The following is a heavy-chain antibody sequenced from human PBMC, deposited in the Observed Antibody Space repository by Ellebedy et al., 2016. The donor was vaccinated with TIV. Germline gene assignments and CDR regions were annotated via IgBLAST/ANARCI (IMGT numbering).Heavy chain of an antibody. V-gene: IGHV4-31*03. CDR3: ARGRWLQPYFDY. CDR1: GGSISGSSYY. D-gene: IGHD5-24*01. CDR2: FYYTGST. J-gene: IGHJ4*02. Sequence: MPSETLSLTCTVSGGSISGSSYYWGWIRQHTGKGLEWIGYFYYTGSTYYNPSLKSRLSRSVDTSKNQFSLKLTSVTAADTAVYYCARGRWLQPYFDYWGQGTLVTVSS.